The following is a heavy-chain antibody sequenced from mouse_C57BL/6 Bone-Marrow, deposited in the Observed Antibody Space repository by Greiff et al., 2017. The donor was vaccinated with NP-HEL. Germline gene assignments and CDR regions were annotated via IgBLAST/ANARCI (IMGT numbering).Heavy chain of an antibody. V-gene: IGHV1-69*01. J-gene: IGHJ2*01. D-gene: IGHD2-3*01. CDR1: GYTFTSYW. CDR2: IDPSDSYT. Sequence: QVQLQQSGAELVMPGASVKLSCKASGYTFTSYWMHWVKQRPGQGLEWIGEIDPSDSYTNYTQKFKGKSTLTVDKSSSTAYMQLSSLTSEDSAVYYCALLRSMTVQNCYYFDYWGQGTTLTVSS. CDR3: ALLRSMTVQNCYYFDY.